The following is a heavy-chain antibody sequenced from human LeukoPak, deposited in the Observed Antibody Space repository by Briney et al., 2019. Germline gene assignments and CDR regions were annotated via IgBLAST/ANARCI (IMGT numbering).Heavy chain of an antibody. CDR1: GGSFSGYY. D-gene: IGHD3-3*01. V-gene: IGHV4-34*01. CDR3: ARGPLIYDFWSGYRHAFDI. CDR2: INHSGST. J-gene: IGHJ3*02. Sequence: PSETLSLTCAVYGGSFSGYYWSWIRQPPGKGLEWIGEINHSGSTNYNPSLKSRVTISVDTSKNQFSLKLSSVTAADTAVYYCARGPLIYDFWSGYRHAFDIWGQGTMVTVSS.